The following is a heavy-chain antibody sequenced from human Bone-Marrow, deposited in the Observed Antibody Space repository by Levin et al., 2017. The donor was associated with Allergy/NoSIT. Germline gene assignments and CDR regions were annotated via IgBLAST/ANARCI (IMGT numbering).Heavy chain of an antibody. CDR1: GGSISSYY. V-gene: IGHV4-59*01. CDR3: ARVVEIPPLGQLLWFRGEQYYFDY. J-gene: IGHJ4*02. CDR2: IYYSGST. Sequence: SETLSLTCTVSGGSISSYYWSWIRQPPGKGLEWIGYIYYSGSTNYNPSLKSRVTISVDTSKNQFSLKLSSVTAADTAVYYCARVVEIPPLGQLLWFRGEQYYFDYWGQGTLVTVSS. D-gene: IGHD3-10*01.